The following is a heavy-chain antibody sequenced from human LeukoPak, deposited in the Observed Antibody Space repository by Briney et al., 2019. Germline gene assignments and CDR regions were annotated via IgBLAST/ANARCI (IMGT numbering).Heavy chain of an antibody. CDR1: GGSISSGDYY. Sequence: SQTLSLTCTVSGGSISSGDYYWSWIRQPPGKGLEWIGYIYYSGSTYCNPSLKSRVTISVDTSKNQFSLKLTSVTAADTAVYYCARGNSGDDAFDIWGQGTMVTVSS. J-gene: IGHJ3*02. V-gene: IGHV4-30-4*01. CDR3: ARGNSGDDAFDI. CDR2: IYYSGST.